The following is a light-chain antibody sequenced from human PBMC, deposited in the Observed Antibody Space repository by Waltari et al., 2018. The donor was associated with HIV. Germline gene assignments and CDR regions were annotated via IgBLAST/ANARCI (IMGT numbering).Light chain of an antibody. CDR1: SSDVGGYTS. Sequence: QSALTQPASVSGPPGQSITISCTGTSSDVGGYTSVSWYQQHPGKAPKLMIYDVSNRPSGVSNRFSGSKSGNTASLTISGLQAEDEADYYCSSYTSSSTLEGVFGGGTKLTVL. V-gene: IGLV2-14*03. J-gene: IGLJ2*01. CDR2: DVS. CDR3: SSYTSSSTLEGV.